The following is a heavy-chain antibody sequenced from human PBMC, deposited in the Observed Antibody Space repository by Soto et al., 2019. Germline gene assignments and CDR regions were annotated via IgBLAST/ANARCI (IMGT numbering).Heavy chain of an antibody. CDR1: GGSISSSSYY. CDR3: ARFTIFGSGFDP. CDR2: IYYSGST. V-gene: IGHV4-39*01. Sequence: SETLSLTCTVSGGSISSSSYYWGWIRQPPGKGLEWIGSIYYSGSTYYNPSLKSRVTISVDTSKNQFSLKLSSVTAADTAVYYCARFTIFGSGFDPWGQGTLVT. J-gene: IGHJ5*02. D-gene: IGHD3-3*01.